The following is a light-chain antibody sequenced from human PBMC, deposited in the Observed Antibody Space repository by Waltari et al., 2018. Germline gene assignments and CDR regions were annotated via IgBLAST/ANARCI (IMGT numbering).Light chain of an antibody. CDR3: QQLYGTPLT. Sequence: IVMTQSPDSLAVSLGETATLNCQSSQSVLYSSNNLNYFAWYQQKPGQPPKVIIYWASTRESGVPDRFSGSGSGTDFTLTISSLQAEDVAVYYCQQLYGTPLTFGGGTKVEIK. J-gene: IGKJ4*01. CDR2: WAS. CDR1: QSVLYSSNNLNY. V-gene: IGKV4-1*01.